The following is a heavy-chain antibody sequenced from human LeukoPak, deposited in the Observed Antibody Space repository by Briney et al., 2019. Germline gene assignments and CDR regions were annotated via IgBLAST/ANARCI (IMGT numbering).Heavy chain of an antibody. D-gene: IGHD6-19*01. J-gene: IGHJ4*02. V-gene: IGHV3-43D*03. Sequence: GGSLRLSCAASGFTFDDYAMHWVRHALGKGLEWVSLISWDGGSSYYADSVKGRFTISRDNSKNSLYLQMNSLRAQDTALYYCAKDSKAVTGTGNIDYWGQGTLVTVSS. CDR2: ISWDGGSS. CDR1: GFTFDDYA. CDR3: AKDSKAVTGTGNIDY.